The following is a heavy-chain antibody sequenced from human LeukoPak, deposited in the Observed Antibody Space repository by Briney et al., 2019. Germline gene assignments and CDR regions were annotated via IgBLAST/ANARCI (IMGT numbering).Heavy chain of an antibody. CDR1: GFTFSSYG. D-gene: IGHD6-13*01. J-gene: IGHJ6*03. Sequence: PGGSLRLSCAASGFTFSSYGMSWVRQAPGKGLEWVSGISGSGGSTYYADSVKGRFTISRDNSKNTLYLQMNSLRAEDTAVYYCARGDRSSSWYGYYYYMDVWGKGTTVTISS. CDR3: ARGDRSSSWYGYYYYMDV. CDR2: ISGSGGST. V-gene: IGHV3-23*01.